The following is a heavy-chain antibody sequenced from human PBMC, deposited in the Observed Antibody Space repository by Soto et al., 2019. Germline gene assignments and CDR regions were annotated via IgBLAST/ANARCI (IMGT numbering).Heavy chain of an antibody. CDR2: IWYDGSNK. D-gene: IGHD5-12*01. J-gene: IGHJ6*02. V-gene: IGHV3-33*01. Sequence: GGSLRLSCAASGFIFSSYGMHWVRQAPGKGLEWVAIIWYDGSNKYYADSVKGRFTISRDNSKNTLYLQMNSLRAEDTAVYYCARGQIFSGYDSGYGMDVWGQGTTVTVSS. CDR3: ARGQIFSGYDSGYGMDV. CDR1: GFIFSSYG.